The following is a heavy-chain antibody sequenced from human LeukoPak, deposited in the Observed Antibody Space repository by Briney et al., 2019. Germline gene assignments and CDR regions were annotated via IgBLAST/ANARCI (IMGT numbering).Heavy chain of an antibody. D-gene: IGHD6-19*01. V-gene: IGHV3-53*01. CDR3: ARGLADSGWFDFDY. CDR2: IYSGGST. CDR1: GFTVSSNY. Sequence: GGSLRLSCAASGFTVSSNYMSWVRQAPGKGLEWVSVIYSGGSTYYADSVKGRFTIPRDNSKNTLYLQMNSLRAEDTAVHYCARGLADSGWFDFDYWGQGTLVTVSS. J-gene: IGHJ4*02.